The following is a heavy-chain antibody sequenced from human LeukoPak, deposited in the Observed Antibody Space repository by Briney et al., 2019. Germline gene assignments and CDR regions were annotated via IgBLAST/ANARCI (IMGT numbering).Heavy chain of an antibody. CDR1: GGSISSYY. D-gene: IGHD2-21*01. Sequence: SETLSLTCTVSGGSISSYYWSWIRQPPGKGLEWIGYIYYSGSTNYNPSLKSRVTISVDTSKNQFSLKLSSVTAADTAVYYCARQNSGYYFDYWGQGTLVTVSS. CDR2: IYYSGST. J-gene: IGHJ4*02. V-gene: IGHV4-59*08. CDR3: ARQNSGYYFDY.